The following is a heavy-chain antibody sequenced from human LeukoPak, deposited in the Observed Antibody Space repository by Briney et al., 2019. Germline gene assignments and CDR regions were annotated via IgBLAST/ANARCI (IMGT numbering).Heavy chain of an antibody. D-gene: IGHD6-13*01. Sequence: GGSLRLSCRGSGYNFTSYWIGWVRQMPGKGLEWMGTIYPGDSDTIYSPSFQGQVTISVVKSISSAYLQWSSLTASDTAMYCCARGVGSSWYTSADYWGQGTLVTVSS. V-gene: IGHV5-51*01. J-gene: IGHJ4*02. CDR1: GYNFTSYW. CDR3: ARGVGSSWYTSADY. CDR2: IYPGDSDT.